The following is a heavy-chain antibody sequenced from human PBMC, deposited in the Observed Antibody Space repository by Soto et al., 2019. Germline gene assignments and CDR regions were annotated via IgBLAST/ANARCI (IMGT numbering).Heavy chain of an antibody. J-gene: IGHJ4*02. D-gene: IGHD6-19*01. CDR3: AREGSGWYDYVDY. CDR2: IWYDGSNK. CDR1: GFTFSSYG. Sequence: PGGSLRLSCAASGFTFSSYGMHWVRQAPGKGLEWVAVIWYDGSNKYYADSVKGRFTISRDNSKNTLYLQMNSLRAEDSAVYYCAREGSGWYDYVDYWGQGTLVTVSS. V-gene: IGHV3-33*01.